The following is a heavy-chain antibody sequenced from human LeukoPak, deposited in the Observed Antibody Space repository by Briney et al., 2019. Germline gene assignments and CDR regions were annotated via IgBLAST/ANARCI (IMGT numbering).Heavy chain of an antibody. CDR3: AIGSPYYYYGMDV. J-gene: IGHJ6*02. V-gene: IGHV3-30*03. CDR1: GFTFSRYW. CDR2: ISYDGSNK. D-gene: IGHD3-10*01. Sequence: GGSLRLSCEASGFTFSRYWMHWVRQAPGKGLEWVAVISYDGSNKYYADSVKGRFTISRDNSKNTLYLQMNSLRAEDTAVYYCAIGSPYYYYGMDVWGQGTTVTVSS.